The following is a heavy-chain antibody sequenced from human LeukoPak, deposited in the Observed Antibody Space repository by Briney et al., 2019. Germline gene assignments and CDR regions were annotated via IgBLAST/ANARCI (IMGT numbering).Heavy chain of an antibody. J-gene: IGHJ6*01. D-gene: IGHD3-16*01. CDR3: ARGHKGLQG. CDR2: INQDGSKK. Sequence: GGSLRLSCAGSGITLSNYWMSWVRQAPGKGLGWVSCINQDGSKKCYVDSVKGRFTISRDNAKNSLHLEMNSLRAEDTAGYYCARGHKGLQGWGQGATVTVSS. CDR1: GITLSNYW. V-gene: IGHV3-7*05.